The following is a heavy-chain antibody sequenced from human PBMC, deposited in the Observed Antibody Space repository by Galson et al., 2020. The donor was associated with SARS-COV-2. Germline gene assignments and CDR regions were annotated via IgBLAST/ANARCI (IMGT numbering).Heavy chain of an antibody. CDR1: GGSISSGGYS. V-gene: IGHV4-30-2*01. CDR3: ARMLDYGGNSDSFDY. Sequence: SETLSLTCAVSGGSISSGGYSWSWIRQPPGKGLEWIGYIYHSGSTYYNPSLKSRVTISVDRSKNQFSLKLSSVTAADTAVYYCARMLDYGGNSDSFDYWGQGTLVTVSS. D-gene: IGHD4-17*01. J-gene: IGHJ4*02. CDR2: IYHSGST.